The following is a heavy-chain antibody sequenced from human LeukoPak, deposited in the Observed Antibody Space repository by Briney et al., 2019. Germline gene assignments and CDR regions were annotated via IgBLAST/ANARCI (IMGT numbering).Heavy chain of an antibody. V-gene: IGHV5-10-1*01. CDR2: IDPSDSYT. CDR1: GYSFTSYW. CDR3: ARHDILTGLPRYYYGMDV. J-gene: IGHJ6*04. Sequence: GESLRISCKGSGYSFTSYWISWVRQMPGKGLEWMGRIDPSDSYTNYSPSFQGHVTISADKSISTAYLQWSSLKASDTAMYYCARHDILTGLPRYYYGMDVWGKGTTVTVSP. D-gene: IGHD3-9*01.